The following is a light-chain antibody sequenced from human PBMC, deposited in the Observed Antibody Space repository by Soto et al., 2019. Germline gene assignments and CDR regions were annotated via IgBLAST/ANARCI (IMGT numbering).Light chain of an antibody. Sequence: QSVLTQPPSASGTPGQRVTISWSGSSSNIGSNYVYWYQQLPGTAPKLLIYRNNQRPSGVPDRFSGSKSGTSASLAISGLRSEDEADYYCAAWDDSPSGVVFGGGTKLTVL. J-gene: IGLJ2*01. CDR1: SSNIGSNY. CDR3: AAWDDSPSGVV. CDR2: RNN. V-gene: IGLV1-47*01.